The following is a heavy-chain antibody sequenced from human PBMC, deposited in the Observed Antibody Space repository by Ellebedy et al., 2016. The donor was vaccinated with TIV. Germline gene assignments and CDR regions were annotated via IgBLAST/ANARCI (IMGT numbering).Heavy chain of an antibody. Sequence: SETLSLTCTVSGGSISTSSYYWVWIRQSPGKGLEWIGSIYYSGTTYYNPSLKSRITISIDTSRDQFSLKLNSVTAADTAVYYCARGGASFSDYWGQGILVTVSS. CDR2: IYYSGTT. CDR1: GGSISTSSYY. D-gene: IGHD1-26*01. CDR3: ARGGASFSDY. V-gene: IGHV4-39*07. J-gene: IGHJ4*02.